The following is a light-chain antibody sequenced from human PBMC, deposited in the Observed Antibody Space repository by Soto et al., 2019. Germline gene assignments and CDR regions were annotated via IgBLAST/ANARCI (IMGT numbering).Light chain of an antibody. CDR2: GAS. Sequence: EVVMTQSPATLSVSPGEGATLSCRASQGIGDTLAWYQHKPGQTPRLLIYGASSRAIHTPDRFSGSGSGTDFTLTISGLEPEDFAVYYCQHFGNSLWTFGQGTKVDIK. J-gene: IGKJ1*01. V-gene: IGKV3D-15*01. CDR3: QHFGNSLWT. CDR1: QGIGDT.